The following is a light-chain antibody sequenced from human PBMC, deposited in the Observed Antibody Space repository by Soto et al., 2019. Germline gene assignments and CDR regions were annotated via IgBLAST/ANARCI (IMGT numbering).Light chain of an antibody. CDR1: SSDVGSYNL. J-gene: IGLJ1*01. Sequence: QSVLTQPASVSGSPGQSITISCTGTSSDVGSYNLVSWYQQHPGKAPKLMIYEVSKRPSGVSNRFSGSKSGNTASLTISGLQAEDEADYYCCSYAGSSTYVSGTGTKVTVL. CDR3: CSYAGSSTYV. CDR2: EVS. V-gene: IGLV2-23*02.